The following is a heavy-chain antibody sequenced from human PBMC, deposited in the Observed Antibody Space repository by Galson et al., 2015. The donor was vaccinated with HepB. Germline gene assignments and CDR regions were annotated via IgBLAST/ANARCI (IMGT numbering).Heavy chain of an antibody. Sequence: QSGAEVKKPGESLRISCEGSGSTFSNYWIGWVRQMPGQGLEYMGIIYPGDSGARYGPSFQGQVTISADRSSGIAYLQWRILKASDTAIYYCVRGRTVTSAYYYMDAWGTGTAVTVSS. J-gene: IGHJ6*03. V-gene: IGHV5-51*01. CDR2: IYPGDSGA. CDR3: VRGRTVTSAYYYMDA. CDR1: GSTFSNYW. D-gene: IGHD4-11*01.